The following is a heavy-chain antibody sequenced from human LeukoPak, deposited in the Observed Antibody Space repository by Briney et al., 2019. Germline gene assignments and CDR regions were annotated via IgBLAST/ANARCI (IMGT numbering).Heavy chain of an antibody. J-gene: IGHJ4*02. CDR3: AKDDSGRDFDY. D-gene: IGHD5-12*01. CDR1: GFTFSSYG. V-gene: IGHV3-30*18. Sequence: GALRLSCAASGFTFSSYGMHWVRQAPGKGLEWVAVISYDGSNKYYADSVKGRFTISRDNSKNTLYLQMNSLRAEDTAVYYCAKDDSGRDFDYWGQGTLVTVSS. CDR2: ISYDGSNK.